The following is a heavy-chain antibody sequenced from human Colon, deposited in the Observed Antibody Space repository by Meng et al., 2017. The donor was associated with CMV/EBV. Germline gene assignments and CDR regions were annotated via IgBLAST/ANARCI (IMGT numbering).Heavy chain of an antibody. Sequence: ASVKVSCKASGYTFTSYYMHWVRQAPGQGLEWMGIINPSGGSTSYAQKFQGRVTMTRDTSTSTAYMELRSLRSDDTAVYYCARVYSGTTEGDHYYGMDVWGQGTTVTVSS. CDR3: ARVYSGTTEGDHYYGMDV. D-gene: IGHD1-7*01. CDR1: GYTFTSYY. V-gene: IGHV1-46*01. CDR2: INPSGGST. J-gene: IGHJ6*02.